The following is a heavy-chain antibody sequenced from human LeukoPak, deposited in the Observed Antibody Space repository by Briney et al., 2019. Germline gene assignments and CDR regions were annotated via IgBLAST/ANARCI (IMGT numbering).Heavy chain of an antibody. CDR2: IIPIFGTA. D-gene: IGHD6-19*01. V-gene: IGHV1-69*13. CDR1: GGTFSSYA. Sequence: ASAKVSCKASGGTFSSYAISWVRQAPGQGLEWMGGIIPIFGTANYAQKFQGRVTITADESTSTAYMELSSLRSEDTAVYYCAAGYSSGWYMGTFDYWGQGTLVTVSS. J-gene: IGHJ4*02. CDR3: AAGYSSGWYMGTFDY.